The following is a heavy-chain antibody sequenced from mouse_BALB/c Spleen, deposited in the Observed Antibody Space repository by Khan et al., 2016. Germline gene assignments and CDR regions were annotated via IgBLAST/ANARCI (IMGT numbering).Heavy chain of an antibody. CDR1: GISITTGNYR. J-gene: IGHJ3*01. CDR3: APDHYYGYWFGY. V-gene: IGHV3-5*02. CDR2: INYSGTI. Sequence: EVQLVESGPGLVKPSQTVSLTCTVTGISITTGNYRWSWIRQFPGHKLEWIGFINYSGTITYNPSLISRTTITRDTSKNQFFLEMNSLTAEDTATYYAAPDHYYGYWFGYWGQGTLVTVSA. D-gene: IGHD1-2*01.